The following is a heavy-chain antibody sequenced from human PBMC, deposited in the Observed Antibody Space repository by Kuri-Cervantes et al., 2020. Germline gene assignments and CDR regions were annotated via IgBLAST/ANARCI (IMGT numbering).Heavy chain of an antibody. CDR1: GYTFTSYD. J-gene: IGHJ3*02. CDR3: ARGGIAAAVGAFDI. CDR2: MNPNSGNT. V-gene: IGHV1-8*01. Sequence: ASVKVSCKASGYTFTSYDINWVRQATGQRLEWMGWMNPNSGNTGYAQKFQGRVTMTRNTSISTAYMELSSLRSEDTAVYYCARGGIAAAVGAFDIWGQGTMVTVSS. D-gene: IGHD6-13*01.